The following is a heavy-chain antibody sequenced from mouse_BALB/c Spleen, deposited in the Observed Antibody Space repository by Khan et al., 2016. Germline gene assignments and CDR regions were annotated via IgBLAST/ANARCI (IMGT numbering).Heavy chain of an antibody. D-gene: IGHD2-13*01. Sequence: QIQLVQSGPELKKPGETVKISCKASEYTFTNYGMNWVKQAPGKGLKWMGWINTNTGEPTYAEEFKGRFAFSLEASASTAYLQINNLKNEDSATDFYERTGDYPYYAMDYWGQGTSVTVSS. CDR3: ERTGDYPYYAMDY. CDR2: INTNTGEP. V-gene: IGHV9-3*02. CDR1: EYTFTNYG. J-gene: IGHJ4*01.